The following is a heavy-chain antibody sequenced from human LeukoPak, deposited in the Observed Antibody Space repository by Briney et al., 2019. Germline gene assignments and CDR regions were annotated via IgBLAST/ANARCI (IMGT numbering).Heavy chain of an antibody. J-gene: IGHJ4*02. Sequence: SETLSLTCAVYGGSFSGYYWSWIRQPPGKGLEWIGEINHSGSTNYNPSLKSRVTITVDTYKNQFSLKLSSVTAADTAVYYCARHSIAWNDGYNYWGQGTLVTVSS. V-gene: IGHV4-34*01. CDR1: GGSFSGYY. CDR3: ARHSIAWNDGYNY. D-gene: IGHD1-1*01. CDR2: INHSGST.